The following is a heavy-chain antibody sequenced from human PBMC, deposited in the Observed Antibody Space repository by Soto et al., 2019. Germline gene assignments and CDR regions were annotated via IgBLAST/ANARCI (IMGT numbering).Heavy chain of an antibody. V-gene: IGHV3-33*01. CDR2: IWYDRSNK. CDR1: GFTFSSYG. Sequence: PGGSLRLSCAASGFTFSSYGMHWVRQAPGKGLEWVAVIWYDRSNKYYAESVKGRFTISRDNSKNTLYLQMNSLRAEDTAVYYCARDTLHLPGDILTGYLGSSPEYYFDYWGQGTLVTVSS. J-gene: IGHJ4*02. CDR3: ARDTLHLPGDILTGYLGSSPEYYFDY. D-gene: IGHD3-9*01.